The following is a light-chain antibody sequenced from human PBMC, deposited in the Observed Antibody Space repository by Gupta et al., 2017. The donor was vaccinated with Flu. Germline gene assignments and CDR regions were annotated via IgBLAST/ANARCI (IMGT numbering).Light chain of an antibody. J-gene: IGKJ2*02. Sequence: DFQMTQSPSSLSASVGDRVTITCRASQSISSYLNWYQQKPGKAPKLLIYAASSLQSGVPSRFSGSGSGTDFTLTISSLQPEDFATYYCQQSYSTPLCTFGQGTKLEIK. CDR1: QSISSY. V-gene: IGKV1-39*01. CDR2: AAS. CDR3: QQSYSTPLCT.